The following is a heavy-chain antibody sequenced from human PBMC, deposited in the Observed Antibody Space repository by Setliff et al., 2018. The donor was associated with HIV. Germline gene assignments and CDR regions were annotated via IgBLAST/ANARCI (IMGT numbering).Heavy chain of an antibody. CDR2: IGAAGYPT. D-gene: IGHD2-2*01. Sequence: GGSLRLSCAASGFTFSNYAMGWVRQGPGKGLEWVSTIGAAGYPTHYAESVKGRFTISRDNAKNSLYLQMNSLRAEDTAVYYCARDTCDTPSCYAGPRFVYWGQGNLVTVSS. CDR1: GFTFSNYA. J-gene: IGHJ4*02. V-gene: IGHV3-23*01. CDR3: ARDTCDTPSCYAGPRFVY.